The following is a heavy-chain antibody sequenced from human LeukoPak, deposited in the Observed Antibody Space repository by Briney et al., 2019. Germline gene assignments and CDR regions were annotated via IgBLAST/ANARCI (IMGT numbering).Heavy chain of an antibody. J-gene: IGHJ4*02. CDR1: GFTLSNAW. CDR2: IKSKTNGETR. V-gene: IGHV3-15*01. D-gene: IGHD3-10*01. CDR3: ARDSRGAGSY. Sequence: GSLRLSCAASGFTLSNAWMNWVRQAPGKGLEWVGLIKSKTNGETRDYAAPVKGRFTISRDDSDNTLYLQMNSLRAEDTAVYYCARDSRGAGSYWGQGTLVTVSS.